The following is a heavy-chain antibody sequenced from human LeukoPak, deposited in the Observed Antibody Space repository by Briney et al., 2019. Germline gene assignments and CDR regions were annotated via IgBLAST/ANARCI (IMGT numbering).Heavy chain of an antibody. Sequence: GGSLRLSCAASGFTVSSDYMTWVRQAPGKGLEWVSIIYSADTTYYADSVRGRLTISRDNSKNTLYLQMNSLRAEDSAVYYCAREDRWMGGFDYWGQGTLVTVSS. J-gene: IGHJ4*02. CDR3: AREDRWMGGFDY. CDR2: IYSADTT. D-gene: IGHD2-15*01. V-gene: IGHV3-66*01. CDR1: GFTVSSDY.